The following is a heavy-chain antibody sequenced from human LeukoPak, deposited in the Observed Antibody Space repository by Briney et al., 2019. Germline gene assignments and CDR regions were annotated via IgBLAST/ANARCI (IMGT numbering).Heavy chain of an antibody. J-gene: IGHJ4*02. Sequence: GGSLRLSCAASGFTFSGYIMNWVRQAPGKGLEWVSFISSSSNTIYYADSVKGRFTVSRDNAKNSLYLQMNSLRAEDTAVYYCARDQWLDYWGQGTLVAVSS. CDR3: ARDQWLDY. CDR2: ISSSSNTI. CDR1: GFTFSGYI. D-gene: IGHD6-19*01. V-gene: IGHV3-48*01.